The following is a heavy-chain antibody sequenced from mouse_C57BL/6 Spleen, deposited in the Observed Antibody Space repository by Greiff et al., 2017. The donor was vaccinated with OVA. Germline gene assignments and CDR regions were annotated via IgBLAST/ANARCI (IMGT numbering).Heavy chain of an antibody. J-gene: IGHJ4*01. CDR2: IDPSDSET. Sequence: VQLQQPGAELVRPGSSVKLSCKASGYTFTSYWMHWVKQRPIQGLEWIGNIDPSDSETHYNQKFKDKATLTVDKSSSTAYMQLSSLTSEDSAVYDGARGGGNYRYAMDYWGQGTSVTVSS. CDR3: ARGGGNYRYAMDY. CDR1: GYTFTSYW. V-gene: IGHV1-52*01. D-gene: IGHD2-1*01.